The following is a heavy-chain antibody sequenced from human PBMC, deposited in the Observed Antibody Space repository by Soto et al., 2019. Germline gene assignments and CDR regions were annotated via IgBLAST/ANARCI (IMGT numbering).Heavy chain of an antibody. J-gene: IGHJ4*02. Sequence: EASVKVSCKASGYTFTSYYIHWVRQAPGQGLEWMGWINPITGGTNYAPKFQGRVTMTRDTSITTAYTELSRLRSDDTAVYYCARNYYDSSDRDYLDYWGQGTPVTVSS. CDR1: GYTFTSYY. CDR3: ARNYYDSSDRDYLDY. CDR2: INPITGGT. D-gene: IGHD3-22*01. V-gene: IGHV1-2*02.